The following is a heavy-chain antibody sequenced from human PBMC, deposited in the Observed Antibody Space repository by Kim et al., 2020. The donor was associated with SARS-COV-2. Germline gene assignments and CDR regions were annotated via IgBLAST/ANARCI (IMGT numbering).Heavy chain of an antibody. J-gene: IGHJ6*02. V-gene: IGHV3-7*01. CDR1: GFTFSSYW. Sequence: GGSLRLSCAASGFTFSSYWMSWVRQAPGKGLEWVANIKQDGSEKYYVDSVKGRFTISRDNAKNSLYLQMNSLRAEDTAVYYCARDASAYCSSTSCYKGGRYYYYYGMDVWGQGTTVTVSS. D-gene: IGHD2-2*02. CDR2: IKQDGSEK. CDR3: ARDASAYCSSTSCYKGGRYYYYYGMDV.